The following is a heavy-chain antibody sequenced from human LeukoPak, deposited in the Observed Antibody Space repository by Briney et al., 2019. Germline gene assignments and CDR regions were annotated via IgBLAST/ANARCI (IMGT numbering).Heavy chain of an antibody. J-gene: IGHJ4*02. D-gene: IGHD5-12*01. CDR1: EFTFSNYG. CDR3: ARDSRSGYSGYDVGYYFDY. V-gene: IGHV3-30*03. CDR2: ILSDGSDK. Sequence: GRSLRLSCAASEFTFSNYGMHWVRQAPGKGLEWVAAILSDGSDKYHADSVKGRFTISRDNSKNTLYLQMNSLRAEDTAVYYCARDSRSGYSGYDVGYYFDYWGQGTLVTVSA.